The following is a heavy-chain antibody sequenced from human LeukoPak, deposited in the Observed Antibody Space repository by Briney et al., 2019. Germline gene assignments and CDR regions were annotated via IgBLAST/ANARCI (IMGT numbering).Heavy chain of an antibody. D-gene: IGHD6-19*01. J-gene: IGHJ4*02. CDR3: AREMGSGSEFDY. CDR1: GGSISTSNYY. CDR2: IDYSGST. V-gene: IGHV4-61*01. Sequence: SETLSLTCTVSGGSISTSNYYWGWIRQPPGKGLEWIGYIDYSGSTNYNPSLKSRVTISVDTSKNQFSLKLSSVTAADTAVYYCAREMGSGSEFDYWGQGTLVTVSS.